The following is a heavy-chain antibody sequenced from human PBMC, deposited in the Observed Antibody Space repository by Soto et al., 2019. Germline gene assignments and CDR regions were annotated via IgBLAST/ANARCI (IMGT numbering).Heavy chain of an antibody. J-gene: IGHJ5*02. V-gene: IGHV1-3*01. Sequence: GASVKVSCKASGYTFTSYAMHWVRQAPGQRLEWMGWINAGNGNTKYSQKFQGRVTITRDTSASTAYMELSSLRSEDTAVYYFARVDSSGCYNCFDPWGQATLVTVSS. CDR1: GYTFTSYA. D-gene: IGHD6-19*01. CDR3: ARVDSSGCYNCFDP. CDR2: INAGNGNT.